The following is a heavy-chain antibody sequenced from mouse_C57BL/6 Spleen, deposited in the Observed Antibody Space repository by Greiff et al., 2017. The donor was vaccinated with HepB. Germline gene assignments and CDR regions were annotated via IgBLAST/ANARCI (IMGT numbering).Heavy chain of an antibody. J-gene: IGHJ2*01. CDR1: GYTFTSYT. Sequence: VQLQQSGAELARPGASVKMSCKASGYTFTSYTMNWVKQRPGQGLEWIGYINPSSGYTKYNQKFKDKATLTADKSSSTAYMQLSSLTSEDSAVYYYARYVAGFDYWGQGTTLTVSS. CDR3: ARYVAGFDY. CDR2: INPSSGYT. V-gene: IGHV1-4*01.